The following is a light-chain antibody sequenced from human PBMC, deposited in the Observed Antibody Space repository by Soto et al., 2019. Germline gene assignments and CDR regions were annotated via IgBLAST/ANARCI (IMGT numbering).Light chain of an antibody. J-gene: IGLJ1*01. CDR2: DNN. V-gene: IGLV1-51*01. CDR3: GTWDSTLSGV. CDR1: SSNIGINY. Sequence: QSVLTQPPSVSAAPGQKVTISCSGSSSNIGINYVSWYQHLPGAAPKLLIYDNNKRSSGIPDRFSGSKSGTSATLDITGLQTGDEADYYCGTWDSTLSGVFGTGTKVTVL.